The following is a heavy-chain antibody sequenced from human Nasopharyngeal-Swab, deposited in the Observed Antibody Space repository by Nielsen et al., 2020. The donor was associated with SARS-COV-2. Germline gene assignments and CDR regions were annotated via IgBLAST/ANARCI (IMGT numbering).Heavy chain of an antibody. V-gene: IGHV4-59*13. CDR1: SDSISPSF. CDR2: ISHSGST. CDR3: ARIDGWGAMDV. Sequence: SETLSLTCPVSSDSISPSFWNWIRQPPGMGLEWIGYISHSGSTNYTPSLKSRVTISIDTSKKQLSLKLRSVTAADTAVYYCARIDGWGAMDVWGQGTTVTVSS. D-gene: IGHD3-10*01. J-gene: IGHJ6*02.